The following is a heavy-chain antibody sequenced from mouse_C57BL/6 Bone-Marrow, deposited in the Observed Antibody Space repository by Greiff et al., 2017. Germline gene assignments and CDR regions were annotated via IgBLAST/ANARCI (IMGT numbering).Heavy chain of an antibody. Sequence: VQLQQSGTELVKPGASVKLSCKASGYTFTSYWMHWVKQRPGQGLEWIGNINPSNGGTNYNEKFKSKATLTVDKSSSTAYMQLSSLTSEDSAVYYCARWVYGNYGAWFAYWGQGTLVTVSA. CDR1: GYTFTSYW. CDR2: INPSNGGT. D-gene: IGHD2-10*02. V-gene: IGHV1-53*01. CDR3: ARWVYGNYGAWFAY. J-gene: IGHJ3*01.